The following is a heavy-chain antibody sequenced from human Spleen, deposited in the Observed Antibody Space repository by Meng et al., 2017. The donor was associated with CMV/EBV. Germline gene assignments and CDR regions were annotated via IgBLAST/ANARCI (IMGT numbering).Heavy chain of an antibody. Sequence: GESLKISCTASGFRFGDYAMSWVRQAPGKGLEWVGLIRIKAYGGTTEYAASVKGRFTISRDDSKSIAYLQMNSLKTEDTAVYYCIREHRRYNWNDAYYDYWGQGTLVTVSS. CDR1: GFRFGDYA. V-gene: IGHV3-49*04. CDR3: IREHRRYNWNDAYYDY. CDR2: IRIKAYGGTT. D-gene: IGHD1-1*01. J-gene: IGHJ4*02.